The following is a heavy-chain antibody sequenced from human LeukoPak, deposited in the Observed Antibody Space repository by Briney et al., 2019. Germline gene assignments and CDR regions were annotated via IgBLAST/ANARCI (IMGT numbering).Heavy chain of an antibody. CDR3: VREGPRGLAFDI. CDR2: ISASGGST. V-gene: IGHV3-23*01. J-gene: IGHJ3*02. CDR1: GFTFRSHD. Sequence: PGGSLRLSCAASGFTFRSHDMGWVRQAPGKGLEWVSGISASGGSTFYADSVKGRFTISRDNSKNTLYLQMNGLRVEDTAVYYCVREGPRGLAFDIWGQGTMVTVSS.